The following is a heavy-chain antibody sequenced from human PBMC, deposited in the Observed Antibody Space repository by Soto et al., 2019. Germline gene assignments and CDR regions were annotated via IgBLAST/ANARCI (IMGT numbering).Heavy chain of an antibody. D-gene: IGHD3-16*01. CDR1: GFTFSSYW. Sequence: GGSLRLSCAASGFTFSSYWMSWVRQAPGKGLEWVANIKQDGSEKYYVDSVKGRFTISRDNAKNSLYLQMNSLRAEDTAVYYCARDLVFYDYIWGSLRGPIDYWGQGTLVTVSS. V-gene: IGHV3-7*01. J-gene: IGHJ4*02. CDR3: ARDLVFYDYIWGSLRGPIDY. CDR2: IKQDGSEK.